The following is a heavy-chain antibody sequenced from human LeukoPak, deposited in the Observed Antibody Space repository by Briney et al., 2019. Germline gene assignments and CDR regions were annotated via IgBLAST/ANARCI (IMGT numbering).Heavy chain of an antibody. J-gene: IGHJ6*02. CDR3: AKGHYGMDV. V-gene: IGHV1-2*02. CDR1: GYRFTDHY. CDR2: TSPNTGGT. Sequence: ASVKVSCKASGYRFTDHYIYWGRQAPGQGLEWMGWTSPNTGGTHYAQNFQGRVSMTRDTSISTAYMELGSLTSDDTAVYYCAKGHYGMDVWGQGTTVTVSS.